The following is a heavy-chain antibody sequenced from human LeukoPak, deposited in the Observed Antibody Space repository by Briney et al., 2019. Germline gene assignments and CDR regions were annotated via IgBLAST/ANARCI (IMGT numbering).Heavy chain of an antibody. J-gene: IGHJ3*02. CDR2: INPNSGGT. CDR1: GYTFTGYY. D-gene: IGHD3-22*01. CDR3: ARAGIWDYSDTSGYHNGAFDI. V-gene: IGHV1-2*02. Sequence: PGASVKVSCKASGYTFTGYYMHWVRQAPGQGLEWMGWINPNSGGTNYAQKFQGRVTMTRDTSISTAYMELSRLRSDDTAVYYCARAGIWDYSDTSGYHNGAFDIWGQGTMVTVSS.